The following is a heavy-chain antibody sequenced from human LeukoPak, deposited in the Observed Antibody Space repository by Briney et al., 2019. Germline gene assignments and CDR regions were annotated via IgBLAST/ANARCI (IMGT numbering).Heavy chain of an antibody. V-gene: IGHV4-39*01. CDR1: GGSMRSSSYY. D-gene: IGHD6-6*01. CDR3: AILLQYSSSSRFFQH. CDR2: IYYIGIT. Sequence: SETLSLTCNVSGGSMRSSSYYWGWIRQSPGKGLEWIGSIYYIGITYYKAPLKSRVSISVDTSKNQFSLRLNSVTAADTAVYYCAILLQYSSSSRFFQHWGLGTLVTVS. J-gene: IGHJ1*01.